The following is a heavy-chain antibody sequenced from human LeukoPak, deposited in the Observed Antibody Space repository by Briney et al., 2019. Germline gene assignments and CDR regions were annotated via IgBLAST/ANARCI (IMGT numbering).Heavy chain of an antibody. CDR3: ARVSGARLGYNKFKYTYFDY. V-gene: IGHV4-34*01. CDR2: INHSGST. D-gene: IGHD5-24*01. Sequence: PSETPSLTCAVYGGSFSGYYWSWIRQPPGKGLEWIGEINHSGSTNYNPSLKSRVTISVDTSRNQFSLKLSSVTAADTAVYYCARVSGARLGYNKFKYTYFDYWGQGTLVTVSS. CDR1: GGSFSGYY. J-gene: IGHJ4*02.